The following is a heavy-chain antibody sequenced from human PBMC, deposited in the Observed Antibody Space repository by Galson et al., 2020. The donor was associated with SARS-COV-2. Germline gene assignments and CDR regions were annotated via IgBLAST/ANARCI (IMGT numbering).Heavy chain of an antibody. D-gene: IGHD3-22*01. V-gene: IGHV4-38-2*02. J-gene: IGHJ2*01. Sequence: SETLSLTCTVSGYSVSTTNYWGWVRQPPGRGLEWIGSVYPSGPTYYNPSLKSRVTISVDTSKNQFSLRLDSVTAADTALYYWARQGVNMIVLVTGAGWYFGLWGRGTLVTVSS. CDR1: GYSVSTTNY. CDR3: ARQGVNMIVLVTGAGWYFGL. CDR2: VYPSGPT.